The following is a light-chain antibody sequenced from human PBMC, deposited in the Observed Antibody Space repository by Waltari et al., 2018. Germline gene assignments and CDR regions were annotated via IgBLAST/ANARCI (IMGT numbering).Light chain of an antibody. J-gene: IGLJ2*01. CDR3: SSHAGSTAV. CDR1: SSDIGSYNF. Sequence: QSVLTQPPSVSGSPRQSVTMTSTGTSSDIGSYNFVSWYQQHPGNAPKLLIYAVITRPSGVPDRFSGSKSGNTASLTVAGLQAEDEADYYCSSHAGSTAVFGGGTKLTVL. CDR2: AVI. V-gene: IGLV2-8*01.